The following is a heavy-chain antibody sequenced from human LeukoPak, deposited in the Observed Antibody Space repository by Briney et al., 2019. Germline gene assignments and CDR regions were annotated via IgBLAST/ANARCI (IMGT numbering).Heavy chain of an antibody. V-gene: IGHV3-23*01. CDR3: AKLTYDYGDFDY. CDR2: ISGSGGST. J-gene: IGHJ4*02. D-gene: IGHD4-17*01. CDR1: GFAFSSYG. Sequence: PGGSLRLSCAASGFAFSSYGMTWVRQAPGKGLEWVSAISGSGGSTYYADSVKGRFTISRDNSKNTVYLQMNSLRAEDTAVYYCAKLTYDYGDFDYWGQGTLVTVSS.